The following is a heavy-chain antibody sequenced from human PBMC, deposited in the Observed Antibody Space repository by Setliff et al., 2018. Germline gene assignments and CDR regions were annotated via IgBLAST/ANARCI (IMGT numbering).Heavy chain of an antibody. CDR3: ARDSGHYYGSDYFDY. CDR2: ITGSGGGT. D-gene: IGHD3-10*01. J-gene: IGHJ4*02. CDR1: GFTFSSYA. Sequence: PGGSLRLSCAASGFTFSSYAMSWVRQAPGKGLEWVSLITGSGGGTYYADSVKGRFTISRDNAKNSLYLQMNSLRAEDTAVYYCARDSGHYYGSDYFDYWGQGTLVTVSS. V-gene: IGHV3-23*01.